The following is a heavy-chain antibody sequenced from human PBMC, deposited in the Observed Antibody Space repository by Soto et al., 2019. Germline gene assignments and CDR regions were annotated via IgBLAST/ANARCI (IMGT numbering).Heavy chain of an antibody. Sequence: SETLSLTCTVSGGSINSYYWSWIRQPPGKGLEWTGYIYYSGATNYNPSLKSRVTISVDTSKNQFSLKLSSVTAADTAVYYCARAHCYDSSGFNGAFDIWGQGTMVTVSS. CDR2: IYYSGAT. J-gene: IGHJ3*02. D-gene: IGHD3-22*01. CDR1: GGSINSYY. CDR3: ARAHCYDSSGFNGAFDI. V-gene: IGHV4-59*01.